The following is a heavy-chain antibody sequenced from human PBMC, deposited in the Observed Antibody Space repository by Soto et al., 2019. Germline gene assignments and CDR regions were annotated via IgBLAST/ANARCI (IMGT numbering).Heavy chain of an antibody. CDR2: IYPGDSDT. CDR3: AGGGVRGVITRTRDYCGMDV. D-gene: IGHD3-10*01. J-gene: IGHJ6*02. Sequence: PGESLKISCKGSGYSFTSYWIGWVRQMPGKGLEWMGIIYPGDSDTRYSPSIQGQVTISADKSISTAYLQWSSLKASDTAMYYCAGGGVRGVITRTRDYCGMDVWGQGTTVTVSS. V-gene: IGHV5-51*01. CDR1: GYSFTSYW.